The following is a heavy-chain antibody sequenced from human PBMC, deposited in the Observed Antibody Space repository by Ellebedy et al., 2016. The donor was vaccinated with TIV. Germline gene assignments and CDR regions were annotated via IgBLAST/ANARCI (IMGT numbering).Heavy chain of an antibody. D-gene: IGHD6-13*01. Sequence: PGGSLRLSCAASGFTFSSFDMHWVRQAPGKGLEWVALISYDGSNKYYADSVKGRFTISRDNSKITLFLQMDSLRAEDTAVYFCAKHMYPSSWTYYYYYGMDVWGQGTTVTVSS. CDR2: ISYDGSNK. J-gene: IGHJ6*02. CDR3: AKHMYPSSWTYYYYYGMDV. V-gene: IGHV3-30*18. CDR1: GFTFSSFD.